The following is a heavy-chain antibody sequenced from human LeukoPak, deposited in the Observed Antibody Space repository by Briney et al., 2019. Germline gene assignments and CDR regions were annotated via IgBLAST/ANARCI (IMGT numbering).Heavy chain of an antibody. CDR1: GFTFSSYG. CDR3: AKDPGYCSSTSCYENPLPFDY. V-gene: IGHV3-30*18. J-gene: IGHJ4*02. CDR2: ISYDGSNK. Sequence: SGGSLRLSCAASGFTFSSYGMRWVRQAPGKGLEWVAVISYDGSNKYYADSVKGRFTISRDNSKNTLYLQKNSLRAEDTAVYYCAKDPGYCSSTSCYENPLPFDYCGQGTLVTVSS. D-gene: IGHD2-2*01.